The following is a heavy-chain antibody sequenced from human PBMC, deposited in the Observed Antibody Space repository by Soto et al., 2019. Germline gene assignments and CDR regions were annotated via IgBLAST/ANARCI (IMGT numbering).Heavy chain of an antibody. CDR3: ARGRGIFGVVIIGFDY. CDR2: IYYSGST. Sequence: SETLSLTCTVSGGSISSGDYYWSWIRQPPGKGLEWIGYIYYSGSTYYNPSLKSRVTISVDTSKNQFPLKLSSVTAADTAVYYCARGRGIFGVVIIGFDYWGQGTLVTVSS. J-gene: IGHJ4*02. CDR1: GGSISSGDYY. V-gene: IGHV4-30-4*01. D-gene: IGHD3-3*01.